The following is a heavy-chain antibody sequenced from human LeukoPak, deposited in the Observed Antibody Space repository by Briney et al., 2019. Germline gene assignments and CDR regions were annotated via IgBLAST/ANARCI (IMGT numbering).Heavy chain of an antibody. CDR3: ESGVEWVRDGAFDI. D-gene: IGHD3-3*01. V-gene: IGHV1-8*01. J-gene: IGHJ3*02. CDR1: GYTFTRYD. CDR2: RNPNSGNT. Sequence: SVTVSFKASGYTFTRYDIYWVRQAPGQEVEWMGWRNPNSGNTDYAQKLQGRVTITGNTSISTAYMELSSLRSEDTAVYYCESGVEWVRDGAFDIWGQGTMVTVSS.